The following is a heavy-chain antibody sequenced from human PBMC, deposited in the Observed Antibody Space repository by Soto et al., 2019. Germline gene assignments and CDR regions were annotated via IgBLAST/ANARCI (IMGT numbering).Heavy chain of an antibody. J-gene: IGHJ6*02. CDR2: ITDYNGNT. CDR3: ASGGFTKFGVVKFYAMNV. CDR1: GYSFINYG. Sequence: QVQLVQSGGEVKKSGASVKISCKASGYSFINYGISWVRQAPGQGLEWIGLITDYNGNTNYARKFQGRVTLTTDTSTSTAYMELRSLRSDDTAVYFCASGGFTKFGVVKFYAMNVWGQGTTVIVSS. V-gene: IGHV1-18*04. D-gene: IGHD3-3*01.